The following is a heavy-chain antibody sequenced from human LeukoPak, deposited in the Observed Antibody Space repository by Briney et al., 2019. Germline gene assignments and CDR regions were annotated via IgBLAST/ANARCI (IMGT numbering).Heavy chain of an antibody. J-gene: IGHJ4*02. Sequence: PSQTLSLTCTVSGGSISSGGYYWSWIRQHPGKGLEWIGYIYYSGSTYYNPSLKSRVTISVDTSKNQFSLRLSSVTAADTAVYYCARLDYDFWSGYPFDYWGQGTLVTVSS. CDR2: IYYSGST. D-gene: IGHD3-3*01. CDR1: GGSISSGGYY. CDR3: ARLDYDFWSGYPFDY. V-gene: IGHV4-31*03.